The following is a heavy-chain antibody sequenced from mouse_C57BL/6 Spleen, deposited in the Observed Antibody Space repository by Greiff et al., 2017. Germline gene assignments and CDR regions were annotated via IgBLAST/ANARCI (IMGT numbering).Heavy chain of an antibody. CDR2: IGPGSGST. CDR1: GYTFTDYY. V-gene: IGHV1-77*01. Sequence: SLSSLFTPVASVKISCKASGYTFTDYYINWVKQRPGQGLEWIGKIGPGSGSTYYNEKFKGKATLTADKSSSTAYMQLSSLTSEDSAVYFCANLPRAYWGQGTLVTVSA. CDR3: ANLPRAY. J-gene: IGHJ3*01.